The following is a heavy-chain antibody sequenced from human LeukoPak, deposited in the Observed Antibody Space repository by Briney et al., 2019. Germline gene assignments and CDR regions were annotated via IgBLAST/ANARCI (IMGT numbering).Heavy chain of an antibody. CDR1: GFTFSNAW. D-gene: IGHD5-18*01. J-gene: IGHJ6*03. V-gene: IGHV3-15*01. CDR2: IKSKTDGGTI. Sequence: GGSLRLSCAASGFTFSNAWMTWVRQAPGKGLEWVGRIKSKTDGGTIDYSAPVKGRFTISRDDSKNTLYLQMNSLKTEDTAVYYCTTRGFSYGFGGDYMDVWGKGTTVTISS. CDR3: TTRGFSYGFGGDYMDV.